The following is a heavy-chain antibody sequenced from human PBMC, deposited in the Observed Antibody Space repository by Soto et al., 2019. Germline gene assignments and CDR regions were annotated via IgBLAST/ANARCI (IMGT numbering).Heavy chain of an antibody. V-gene: IGHV3-23*01. CDR1: GFTFSSYA. J-gene: IGHJ5*02. Sequence: GGSLRLSCAASGFTFSSYAMFWVRQTPGKGLEWVSSISGSGDRTNYADFVKGRFTISRDNAKNSLYLQMNSLRAEDTAVYYCARTYYDILTGSNWFDPWGQGTLVTVSS. D-gene: IGHD3-9*01. CDR2: ISGSGDRT. CDR3: ARTYYDILTGSNWFDP.